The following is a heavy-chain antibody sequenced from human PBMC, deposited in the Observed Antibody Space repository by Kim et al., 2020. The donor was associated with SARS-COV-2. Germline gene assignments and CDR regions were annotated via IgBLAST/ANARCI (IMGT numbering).Heavy chain of an antibody. J-gene: IGHJ6*02. V-gene: IGHV3-21*01. CDR2: ISSSSSYI. D-gene: IGHD5-18*01. Sequence: GGSLRLSCAASGFTFSSYSMNWVRQAPGKGLEWVSSISSSSSYIYYADSVKGRFTISRDNAKNSLYLQMNSLRAEDTAVYYCARDTYDFFTAMGGYYYYGMDVWGQGTTVTVSS. CDR1: GFTFSSYS. CDR3: ARDTYDFFTAMGGYYYYGMDV.